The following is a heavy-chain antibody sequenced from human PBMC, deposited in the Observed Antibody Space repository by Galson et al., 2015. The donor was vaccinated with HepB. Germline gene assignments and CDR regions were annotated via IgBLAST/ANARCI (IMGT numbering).Heavy chain of an antibody. CDR1: GFTFSSYA. CDR2: ISGSGGST. J-gene: IGHJ4*02. Sequence: SLRLSCAASGFTFSSYAMSWVRQAPGKGLEWVSAISGSGGSTYYADSVKGRFTISRDNSKNTLYLQMNSPRAEDTAVYYCAKDRVITFGGVIATRGYYWGQGTLVTVSS. V-gene: IGHV3-23*01. CDR3: AKDRVITFGGVIATRGYY. D-gene: IGHD3-16*02.